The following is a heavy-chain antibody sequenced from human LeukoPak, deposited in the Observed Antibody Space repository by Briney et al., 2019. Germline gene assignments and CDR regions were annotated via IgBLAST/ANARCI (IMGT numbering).Heavy chain of an antibody. J-gene: IGHJ5*02. D-gene: IGHD3-10*01. Sequence: ASVKVSCKASGYTFTGYYMHWVRQAPGQGLEWMGWINPNSGGTNYAQKFQGRVTMTRDTSISTAYMELSRLRSDDTAVYYCARGGVVRGIKRGGWFDPWGQGTLVTVSS. CDR2: INPNSGGT. CDR1: GYTFTGYY. V-gene: IGHV1-2*02. CDR3: ARGGVVRGIKRGGWFDP.